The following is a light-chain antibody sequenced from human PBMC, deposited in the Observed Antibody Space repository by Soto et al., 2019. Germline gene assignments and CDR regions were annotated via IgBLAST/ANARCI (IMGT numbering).Light chain of an antibody. V-gene: IGKV3-15*01. Sequence: EIVMTQSPASLSMPPWERATLSFRASQSVSTNFYWYLQKPGQAPRLLIYGASTRATAVPARLTASGYGTELTISISSMQSDDFGVYYCQQYDTWPRTFGQGTKVDI. J-gene: IGKJ1*01. CDR2: GAS. CDR1: QSVSTN. CDR3: QQYDTWPRT.